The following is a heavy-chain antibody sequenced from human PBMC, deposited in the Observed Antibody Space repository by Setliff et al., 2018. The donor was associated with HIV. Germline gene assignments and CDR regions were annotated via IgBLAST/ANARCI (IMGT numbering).Heavy chain of an antibody. Sequence: SETLSLTCNVSGGSINTGGYYWSWIRQHPGKGLEWIGYIYYSGSTYYNPSLKSRATISVDTSKSQFSLNLRSVTAADTAVFYCARAYPVYLNWNDVEAFDIWGQGTMVTVSS. J-gene: IGHJ3*02. CDR3: ARAYPVYLNWNDVEAFDI. V-gene: IGHV4-31*03. CDR1: GGSINTGGYY. D-gene: IGHD1-20*01. CDR2: IYYSGST.